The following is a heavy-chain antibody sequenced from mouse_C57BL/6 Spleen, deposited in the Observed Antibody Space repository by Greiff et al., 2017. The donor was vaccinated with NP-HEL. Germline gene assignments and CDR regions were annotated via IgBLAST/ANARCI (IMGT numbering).Heavy chain of an antibody. CDR2: IYPYNGVS. J-gene: IGHJ3*01. CDR1: GYSFTGYY. Sequence: EVKLQESGPELVKPGASVKISCKASGYSFTGYYMHWVKQSHGNILDWIGYIYPYNGVSSYNQKFKGKATLTVDKSSSTAYMELRSLTSEDSAVYYCAREEVLLRYSAWFAYWGQGTLVTVSA. CDR3: AREEVLLRYSAWFAY. V-gene: IGHV1-31*01. D-gene: IGHD1-1*01.